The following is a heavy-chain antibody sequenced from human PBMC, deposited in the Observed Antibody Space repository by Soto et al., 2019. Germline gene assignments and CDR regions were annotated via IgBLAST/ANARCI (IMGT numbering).Heavy chain of an antibody. CDR3: ARGGEQLADY. V-gene: IGHV4-31*03. D-gene: IGHD6-6*01. J-gene: IGHJ4*02. Sequence: SETLSLTCTVSGGSISSGGYYWSWIRQHPGKGLEWIGYIYYSGSTYYNPSLKSRVTISVDTSKNQFSLKLSSVTAADTAVYYCARGGEQLADYWGQGTLVTVSS. CDR1: GGSISSGGYY. CDR2: IYYSGST.